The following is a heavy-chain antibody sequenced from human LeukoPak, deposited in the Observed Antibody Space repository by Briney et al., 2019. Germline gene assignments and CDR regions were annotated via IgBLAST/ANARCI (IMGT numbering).Heavy chain of an antibody. J-gene: IGHJ4*02. Sequence: GGSLRLSCVVSGLTFSNYAMTWVRQAPGKGLEWLSAITGDGVYTNYADSVKGRFTISRDNSENTFYLQMSSLGAGDTAVYYCAKRYATSSGHFDYWGQGTLVTVSS. V-gene: IGHV3-23*01. CDR1: GLTFSNYA. CDR2: ITGDGVYT. CDR3: AKRYATSSGHFDY. D-gene: IGHD3-22*01.